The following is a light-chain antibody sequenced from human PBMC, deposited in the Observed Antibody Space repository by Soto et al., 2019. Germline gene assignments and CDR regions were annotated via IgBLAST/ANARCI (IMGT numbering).Light chain of an antibody. Sequence: EIVMTQSPATLSVSPEERATLSCRASQSVSSNLAWYQQKPRQAPRLLIFGASTRATGIPARFSGSGSGTEFTLTISSLQSEDFALYYCQQYNNWPLTFGGGTKVDIK. V-gene: IGKV3D-15*01. CDR1: QSVSSN. J-gene: IGKJ4*01. CDR2: GAS. CDR3: QQYNNWPLT.